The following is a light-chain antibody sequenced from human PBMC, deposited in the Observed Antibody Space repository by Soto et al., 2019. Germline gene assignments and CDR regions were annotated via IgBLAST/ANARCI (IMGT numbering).Light chain of an antibody. CDR1: QGIRRS. V-gene: IGKV1-39*01. CDR2: DAS. CDR3: QQSSSNPRT. J-gene: IGKJ1*01. Sequence: DIQMTQSPSSLSASVGDRVTITCRASQGIRRSFNWYQQKPGTGPKLLIYDASNLVSGVPARFSGGGSGTEFHLSLSSLQREDFATYYCQQSSSNPRTFGEGTKVEVE.